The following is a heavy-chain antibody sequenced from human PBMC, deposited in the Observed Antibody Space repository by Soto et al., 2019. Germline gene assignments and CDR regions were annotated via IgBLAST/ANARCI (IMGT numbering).Heavy chain of an antibody. V-gene: IGHV3-15*01. CDR2: IKSKTDGGTT. D-gene: IGHD2-2*01. CDR3: TTARLPIGTVPAAIRRDYYYMDV. J-gene: IGHJ6*03. CDR1: GFTFSNAW. Sequence: GGSLRLSCAASGFTFSNAWMSWVRQAPGKGLEWVGRIKSKTDGGTTDYAAPVKGRFTISRDDSKNTLYLQMNSLKTEDTAVYYCTTARLPIGTVPAAIRRDYYYMDVWGKGTTVTVSS.